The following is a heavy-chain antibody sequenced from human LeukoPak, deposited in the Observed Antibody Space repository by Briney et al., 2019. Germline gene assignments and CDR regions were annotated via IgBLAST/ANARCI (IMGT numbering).Heavy chain of an antibody. D-gene: IGHD3-22*01. CDR3: ARGGYYDSSGYFDY. J-gene: IGHJ4*02. CDR1: GGSISSYY. V-gene: IGHV4-59*01. Sequence: SETLSLTCTVSGGSISSYYWSWIRQPPGKGLEWIGYIYYSGSTNYNPSLKSRVTISVDTSKNQFSLKLSSVTAADTAVYYCARGGYYDSSGYFDYWGQGTLVTVSS. CDR2: IYYSGST.